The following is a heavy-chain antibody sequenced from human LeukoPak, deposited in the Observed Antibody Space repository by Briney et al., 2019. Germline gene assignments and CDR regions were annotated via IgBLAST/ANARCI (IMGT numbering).Heavy chain of an antibody. V-gene: IGHV4-31*03. CDR3: ARGSMIVVVTPGGAAFDI. Sequence: SETLSLTCTVSGGSISSGGYYWSWLRQHPGKGLEWIGYIYYSGSTYYNPSLKSRVTISVDTSKNQFSLKLSSVTAADTAVYYCARGSMIVVVTPGGAAFDIWGQGTMVTVSS. J-gene: IGHJ3*02. D-gene: IGHD3-22*01. CDR1: GGSISSGGYY. CDR2: IYYSGST.